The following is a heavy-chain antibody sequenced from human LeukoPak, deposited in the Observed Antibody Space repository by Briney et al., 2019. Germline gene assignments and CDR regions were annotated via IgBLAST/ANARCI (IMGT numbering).Heavy chain of an antibody. CDR2: INAGNGNT. Sequence: ASVKLSCKASGYTFTDYAMQWLRQAPGQRLEWMGWINAGNGNTKYSQKFQGRVTITRDTSASTAYMELSSLRSEDTAVYYCARGVLSSRGKEYYFDYWGLGTLVTVSS. J-gene: IGHJ4*02. CDR1: GYTFTDYA. V-gene: IGHV1-3*01. D-gene: IGHD3-22*01. CDR3: ARGVLSSRGKEYYFDY.